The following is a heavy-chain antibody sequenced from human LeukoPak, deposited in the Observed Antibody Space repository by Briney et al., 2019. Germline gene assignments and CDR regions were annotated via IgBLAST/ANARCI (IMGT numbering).Heavy chain of an antibody. CDR2: IRYDGSNK. D-gene: IGHD3-10*01. J-gene: IGHJ4*02. CDR3: AKGYNHGSWRVDY. V-gene: IGHV3-30*02. Sequence: GGSLRLSCAASGFTFSSYGMHWVRQAPGKGLEWVAFIRYDGSNKYYADSVKGRFTISRDNSKNTLYLQMNSLRAEDTAVYYCAKGYNHGSWRVDYWGQGTLVTVSS. CDR1: GFTFSSYG.